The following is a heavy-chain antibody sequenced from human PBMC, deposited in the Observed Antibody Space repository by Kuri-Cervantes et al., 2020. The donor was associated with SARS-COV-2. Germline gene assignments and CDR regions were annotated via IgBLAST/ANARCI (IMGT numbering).Heavy chain of an antibody. CDR1: GDSVSSNSAA. CDR2: TYYRSKWYN. CDR3: ARGLVVVPAAVDAFDI. Sequence: SETLSLTCSISGDSVSSNSAAWNWIRQSPSRGLEWLGRTYYRSKWYNDYAVSVKSRITINPDTSKNQFSLQLNSVTSEDTAVYYCARGLVVVPAAVDAFDIWGQGTMVTVSS. J-gene: IGHJ3*02. V-gene: IGHV6-1*01. D-gene: IGHD2-2*01.